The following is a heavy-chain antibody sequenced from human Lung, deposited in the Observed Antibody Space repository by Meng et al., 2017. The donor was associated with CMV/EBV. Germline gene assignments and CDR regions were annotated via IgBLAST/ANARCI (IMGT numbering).Heavy chain of an antibody. CDR2: ISWNSGSI. D-gene: IGHD2-2*01. Sequence: GGSXRLXCAASGFTFDDYAMHWVRQAPGKGLEWVSGISWNSGSIGYADSVKGRFTISRDNAKNSLYLQMNSLRAEDTALYYCAKADIVVVPAGAFDIWGQGTXVTV. CDR1: GFTFDDYA. J-gene: IGHJ3*02. V-gene: IGHV3-9*01. CDR3: AKADIVVVPAGAFDI.